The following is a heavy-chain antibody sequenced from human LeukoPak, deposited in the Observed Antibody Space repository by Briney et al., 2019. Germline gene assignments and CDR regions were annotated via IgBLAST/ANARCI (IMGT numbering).Heavy chain of an antibody. CDR1: GGTFSSYA. V-gene: IGHV1-69*06. CDR3: AREGYYDILTGYQYYFDY. CDR2: IIPIFGTA. D-gene: IGHD3-9*01. J-gene: IGHJ4*02. Sequence: GASVKVSCKASGGTFSSYAISWVRQAPGQGLEWMGGIIPIFGTANYAQKFQGRVTITADKPTSTAYMELSSLRSEDTAVYYCAREGYYDILTGYQYYFDYWGQGTLVTVSS.